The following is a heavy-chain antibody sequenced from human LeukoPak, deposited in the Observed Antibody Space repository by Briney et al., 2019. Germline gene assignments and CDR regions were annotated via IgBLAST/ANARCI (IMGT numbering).Heavy chain of an antibody. Sequence: PGGSLRLSCAASGFTFSSYGMHWVRQAPGKGLEWGSYISSSSSTIYYADSVKGRFTISRDNAKNSLYLQMNSLRDEDTAVYYCARVWLARYCSGGSCYYYYYGMDVWGQGTTVTVSS. D-gene: IGHD2-15*01. V-gene: IGHV3-48*02. J-gene: IGHJ6*02. CDR3: ARVWLARYCSGGSCYYYYYGMDV. CDR1: GFTFSSYG. CDR2: ISSSSSTI.